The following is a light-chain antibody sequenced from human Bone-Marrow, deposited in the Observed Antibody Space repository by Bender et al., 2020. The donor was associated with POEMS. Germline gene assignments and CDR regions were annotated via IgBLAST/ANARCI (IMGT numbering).Light chain of an antibody. J-gene: IGLJ3*02. CDR2: EVS. Sequence: QSALTQPPSASGSPGQSVTISCTGTSSDVGGYDYVSWYQQYPGKAPKLIIYEVSERPSGVPDRFSGSKSGNTASLTVSGLQAEDEADYYCSSYAGDYNLVFGGGTKLTVL. CDR1: SSDVGGYDY. CDR3: SSYAGDYNLV. V-gene: IGLV2-8*01.